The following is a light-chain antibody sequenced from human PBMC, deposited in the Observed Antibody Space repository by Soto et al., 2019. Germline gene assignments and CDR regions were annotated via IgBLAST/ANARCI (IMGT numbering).Light chain of an antibody. J-gene: IGKJ5*01. V-gene: IGKV3-20*01. Sequence: EIVLTQSPATLSLSPGERATLSCRASQSISSNLAWCQQKPGQAPRLLIYGGSSRATGIPVRFSGSGSGTDFTLTITRLETEDFAVYYCQQYSWAPITFGQGTRLEIK. CDR3: QQYSWAPIT. CDR1: QSISSN. CDR2: GGS.